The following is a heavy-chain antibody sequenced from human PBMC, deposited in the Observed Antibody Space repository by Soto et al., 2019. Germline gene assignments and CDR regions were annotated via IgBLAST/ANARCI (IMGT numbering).Heavy chain of an antibody. CDR3: AREAVVVVPAAMSYYYYYLDV. V-gene: IGHV1-69*04. J-gene: IGHJ6*03. Sequence: SVEVSRQASGGPLRSYTISWGRQGPGQRAVWVGRIIPMLGIANYAQKFQGRVTITPDKSTSTVYMELSSLRSEDTAVYYCAREAVVVVPAAMSYYYYYLDVWGKGTAVTVSS. CDR2: IIPMLGIA. D-gene: IGHD2-2*01. CDR1: GGPLRSYT.